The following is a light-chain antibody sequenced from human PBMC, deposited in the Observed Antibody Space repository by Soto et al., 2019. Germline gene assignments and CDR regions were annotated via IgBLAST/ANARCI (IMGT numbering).Light chain of an antibody. CDR1: SSDVGGYNY. Sequence: QSALTQPASVSGSPGQSITISCTGTSSDVGGYNYFSWYQQHPGIAPKLLIYGVTNRPSGVSTRFSGSKSGNTASLTISGLQAEDEADYHCSSYTSASTLLYRFGTGTKLNVL. J-gene: IGLJ1*01. CDR3: SSYTSASTLLYR. V-gene: IGLV2-14*01. CDR2: GVT.